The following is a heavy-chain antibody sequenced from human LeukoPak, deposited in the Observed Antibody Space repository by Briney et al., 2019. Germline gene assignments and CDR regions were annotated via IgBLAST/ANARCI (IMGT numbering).Heavy chain of an antibody. V-gene: IGHV3-30-3*01. CDR1: GFTFSSYA. Sequence: PGGYLRLSCAASGFTFSSYAMHWVRQAPGKGLEWVAVISYDGSNKYYADSVKGRFTISGDNSKNTLYLQMNSLRAEDTAVYYCARDWSDPTFDSGWYGFDYWGQGTLVTVSS. J-gene: IGHJ4*02. D-gene: IGHD6-19*01. CDR3: ARDWSDPTFDSGWYGFDY. CDR2: ISYDGSNK.